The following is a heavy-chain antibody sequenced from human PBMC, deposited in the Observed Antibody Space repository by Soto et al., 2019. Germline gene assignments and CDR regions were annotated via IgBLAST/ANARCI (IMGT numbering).Heavy chain of an antibody. CDR2: INPNGGAT. CDR1: GDSFNDYY. D-gene: IGHD5-12*01. V-gene: IGHV1-2*02. Sequence: VQLAQSGAEVKKPGASVKVSCKTSGDSFNDYYIHWVRQAPGQGLEWMGWINPNGGATKYAQKFQVRVTVTRDTSIRTVYMELSSLRSDDTTVYYCARDRGGATATLDYYYFYMDVWGKGTTVTVSS. J-gene: IGHJ6*03. CDR3: ARDRGGATATLDYYYFYMDV.